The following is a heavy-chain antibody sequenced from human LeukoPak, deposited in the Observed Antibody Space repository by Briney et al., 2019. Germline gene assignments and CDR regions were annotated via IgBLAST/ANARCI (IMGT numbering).Heavy chain of an antibody. CDR1: GDSISSSFYY. V-gene: IGHV4-39*07. J-gene: IGHJ4*02. D-gene: IGHD4/OR15-4a*01. Sequence: SETLSLTCTVSGDSISSSFYYWGWIRQPPGKGLEWIGSIYYGGGTHYNPSLKSRATIFLDTSMNQFSLRLTSVTAADTALYFCARESFEEPGTMDHWGQGTLVTVSS. CDR3: ARESFEEPGTMDH. CDR2: IYYGGGT.